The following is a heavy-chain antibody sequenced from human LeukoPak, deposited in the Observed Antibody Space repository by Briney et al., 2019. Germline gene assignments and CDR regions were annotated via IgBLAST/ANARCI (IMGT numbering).Heavy chain of an antibody. D-gene: IGHD2-15*01. Sequence: PGGSLRLSCAASGFTFSSYAMSGVRQAPGKGLEWVSAISGSGGSTYYADSVKGRFTISRDNSKNTLYLQMNSLRAEDTAVYYCAKGSYCSGGSCYSEFDYWGQGTLVTVSS. J-gene: IGHJ4*02. CDR3: AKGSYCSGGSCYSEFDY. CDR2: ISGSGGST. CDR1: GFTFSSYA. V-gene: IGHV3-23*01.